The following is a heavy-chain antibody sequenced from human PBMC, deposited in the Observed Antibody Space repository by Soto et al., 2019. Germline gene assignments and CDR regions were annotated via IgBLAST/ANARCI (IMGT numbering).Heavy chain of an antibody. J-gene: IGHJ6*02. Sequence: SLRLSCAGSGFAFRTYGIHWVRQAPGKGLEWVSFISYDADKKYYRDSVQGRFTISRDNAKNTVSLQMNSLRAEDTAVYYCVRESESSGHYPDYYGVDVWGQGTTVTVSS. V-gene: IGHV3-30*03. CDR3: VRESESSGHYPDYYGVDV. CDR1: GFAFRTYG. D-gene: IGHD6-19*01. CDR2: ISYDADKK.